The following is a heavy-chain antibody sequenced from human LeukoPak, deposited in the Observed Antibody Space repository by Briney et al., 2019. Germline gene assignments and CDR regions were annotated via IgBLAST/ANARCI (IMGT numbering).Heavy chain of an antibody. J-gene: IGHJ4*02. CDR2: IWYDGSNK. CDR3: ARDLNFYFDY. CDR1: GFTFSSNG. V-gene: IGHV3-33*01. Sequence: PGGSLRLSREASGFTFSSNGLHWVRQAPGKGLEWVAVIWYDGSNKYYADSVKGRFTISRDDSKNTLYLQMSSLRAEDTAIYYCARDLNFYFDYWGPGTLVTVSS.